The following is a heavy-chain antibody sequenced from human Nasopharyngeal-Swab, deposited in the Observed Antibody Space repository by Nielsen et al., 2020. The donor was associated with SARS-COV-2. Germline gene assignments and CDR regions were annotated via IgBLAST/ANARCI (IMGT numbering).Heavy chain of an antibody. D-gene: IGHD3-3*01. J-gene: IGHJ5*02. Sequence: WIRQPEGKGLEWIGYIYYSGGANYNLSLKSRVTISVDTSKNQFSLKLNSVTAADTAVYYCAKYAHYDFLSGYHLGWFDPWGQGTLVTVSS. CDR2: IYYSGGA. CDR3: AKYAHYDFLSGYHLGWFDP. V-gene: IGHV4-59*01.